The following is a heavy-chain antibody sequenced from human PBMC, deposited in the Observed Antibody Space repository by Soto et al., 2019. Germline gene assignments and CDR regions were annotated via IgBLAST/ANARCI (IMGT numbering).Heavy chain of an antibody. D-gene: IGHD2-2*01. J-gene: IGHJ5*02. V-gene: IGHV4-34*01. CDR2: INHSGST. Sequence: QVQLQQWGAGLLKPSETLSLTCAVYGGSFSGYYWSWIRQPPGKGLEWIGEINHSGSTNYNPSLKSRVTISVDTSKNHFSLKLSSVTAADTAVYYCARGYRVRVVPAATKKGWFDPWGQGTLVTVSS. CDR3: ARGYRVRVVPAATKKGWFDP. CDR1: GGSFSGYY.